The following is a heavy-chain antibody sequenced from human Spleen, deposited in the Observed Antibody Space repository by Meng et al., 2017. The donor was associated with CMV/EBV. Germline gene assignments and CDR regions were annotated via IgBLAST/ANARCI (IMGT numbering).Heavy chain of an antibody. CDR1: GFTVSTYY. J-gene: IGHJ6*02. CDR3: ATLRLHGALDV. V-gene: IGHV3-53*01. D-gene: IGHD2-15*01. CDR2: IFSDGET. Sequence: GGSLRLSCAGSGFTVSTYYMSWVRQAPGKGLEWVSVIFSDGETYYADSVRGRFTISRDKSKNTVYLQINTLRVEDTAVYYCATLRLHGALDVWGQGTTVTVSS.